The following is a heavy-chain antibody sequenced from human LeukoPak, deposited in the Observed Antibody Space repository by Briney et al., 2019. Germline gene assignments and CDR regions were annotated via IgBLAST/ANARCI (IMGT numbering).Heavy chain of an antibody. J-gene: IGHJ3*02. CDR3: ARIGVVTAITDAFDI. V-gene: IGHV5-51*01. CDR1: GYSFTSYW. Sequence: GESLKISCKGSGYSFTSYWIGWVRQMPGKGLEWMGIIYPGDSDTRYSPSFQGQVTISADKSNSTAYLQWSSLKASDTAMYYCARIGVVTAITDAFDIWGQGTMVTVSS. CDR2: IYPGDSDT. D-gene: IGHD2-21*02.